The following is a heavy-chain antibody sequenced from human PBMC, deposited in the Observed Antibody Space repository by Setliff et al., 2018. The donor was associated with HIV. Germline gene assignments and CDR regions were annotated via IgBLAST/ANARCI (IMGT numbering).Heavy chain of an antibody. CDR3: ARAPGPPWIQLWLTYFDY. D-gene: IGHD5-18*01. J-gene: IGHJ4*02. CDR2: IAPNSGDT. Sequence: ASVKVSCKASGGIFSSYAINWVRQAPGQGLEWMGRIAPNSGDTKYAQKFEGRVTVTRDTSISTAYMELSRLRSDDTAVFYCARAPGPPWIQLWLTYFDYWGRGTLVTVSS. V-gene: IGHV1-2*06. CDR1: GGIFSSYA.